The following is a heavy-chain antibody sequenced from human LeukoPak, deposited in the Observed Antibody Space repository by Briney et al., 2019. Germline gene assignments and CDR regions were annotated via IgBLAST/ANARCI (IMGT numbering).Heavy chain of an antibody. CDR2: IYNSGST. CDR1: SDPISHYY. V-gene: IGHV4-59*01. J-gene: IGHJ3*02. D-gene: IGHD2-2*01. CDR3: ARGEYCSSSTCDRTAFDI. Sequence: PAETLSLTCTVSSDPISHYYGSWIRQPPGMGLEWIGYIYNSGSTTYNPSIKSRVTMSVDTSRKQSSLKLRSVTAADTAVYYWARGEYCSSSTCDRTAFDIWGQGTVVTVSS.